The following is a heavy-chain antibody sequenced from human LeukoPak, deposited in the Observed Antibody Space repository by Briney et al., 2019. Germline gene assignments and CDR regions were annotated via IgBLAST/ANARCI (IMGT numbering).Heavy chain of an antibody. Sequence: SETLSLTCTVSGGSISNSSYYWGWIRQPPGKGLEWIGSMFYSGSTYYNPSLKSRATISVDTSKNQFSLKLSSVTAADTAVYYRARHGRMGTINPSYWGQGTLVTVSS. V-gene: IGHV4-39*01. CDR2: MFYSGST. D-gene: IGHD5-24*01. J-gene: IGHJ4*02. CDR3: ARHGRMGTINPSY. CDR1: GGSISNSSYY.